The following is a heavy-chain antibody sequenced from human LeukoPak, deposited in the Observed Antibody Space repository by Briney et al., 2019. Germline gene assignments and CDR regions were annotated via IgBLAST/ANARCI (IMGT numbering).Heavy chain of an antibody. V-gene: IGHV4-59*12. D-gene: IGHD5-18*01. Sequence: SETLSLTCTVSGGSISSYYWSWIRQPPGKGLEWIGYIYYSGSTNYNPSLKSRVTISVDTSKNQFSLKLSSVTAADTAVYYCARDQGYSYGVDYWGQGTLVTVSS. CDR3: ARDQGYSYGVDY. J-gene: IGHJ4*02. CDR2: IYYSGST. CDR1: GGSISSYY.